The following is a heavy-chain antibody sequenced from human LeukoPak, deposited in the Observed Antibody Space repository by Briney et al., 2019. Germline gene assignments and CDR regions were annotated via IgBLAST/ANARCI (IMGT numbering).Heavy chain of an antibody. Sequence: PSETLSLTCTVSGGSISSSSYYWGWIRQPPGKGLEWIGSIYYSGSTYYNPSLKSRVTISVDTSKNQFSLKLSSVTAADTAVYYCARVDCSSTSCYGWGGFDYWGQGTLDTVSS. CDR2: IYYSGST. J-gene: IGHJ4*02. D-gene: IGHD2-2*01. V-gene: IGHV4-39*07. CDR3: ARVDCSSTSCYGWGGFDY. CDR1: GGSISSSSYY.